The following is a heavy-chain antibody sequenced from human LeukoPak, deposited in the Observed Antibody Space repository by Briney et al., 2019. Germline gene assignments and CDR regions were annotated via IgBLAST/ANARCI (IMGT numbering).Heavy chain of an antibody. D-gene: IGHD3-16*01. V-gene: IGHV4-59*01. Sequence: SETLSLTCTVSGGSISSYYWSWIRQPPGKGLEWIGYIYYSGSTNYNPSLKSRVTIAVDTSKNQFSLKLSPVTAADTAVYYCAVYLLGFDYWGQGTLVTVSS. CDR1: GGSISSYY. CDR3: AVYLLGFDY. J-gene: IGHJ4*02. CDR2: IYYSGST.